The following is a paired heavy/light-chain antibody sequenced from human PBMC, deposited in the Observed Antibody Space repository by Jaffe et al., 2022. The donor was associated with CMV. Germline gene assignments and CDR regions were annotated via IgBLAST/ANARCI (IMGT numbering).Light chain of an antibody. V-gene: IGKV1-5*03. CDR3: QQYNSYSPIT. Sequence: DIQMTQSPSTLSASVGDRVTITCRASQSISSWLAWYQQKPGKAPKLLIYKASSLESGVPSRFSGSGSGTEFTLTISSLQPDDFATYYCQQYNSYSPITFGQGTRLEIK. CDR1: QSISSW. CDR2: KAS. J-gene: IGKJ5*01.
Heavy chain of an antibody. CDR1: GGTFSSYA. V-gene: IGHV1-69*01. D-gene: IGHD1-26*01. J-gene: IGHJ4*02. CDR2: IIPIFGTA. CDR3: ATSSLPRIVGATTGVSYYFDY. Sequence: QVQLVQSGAEVKKPGSSVKVSCKASGGTFSSYAISWVRQAPGQGLEWMGGIIPIFGTANYAQKFQGRVTITADESTSTAYMELSSLRSEDTAVYYCATSSLPRIVGATTGVSYYFDYWGQGTLVTVSS.